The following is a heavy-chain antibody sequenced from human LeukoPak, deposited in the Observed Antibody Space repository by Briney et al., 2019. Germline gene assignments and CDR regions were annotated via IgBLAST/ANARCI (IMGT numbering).Heavy chain of an antibody. CDR1: GYTFTSYG. Sequence: ASVKVSCKASGYTFTSYGISWVRQAPGQGLEWMGWISAYNGNTNYTQKFQGRVTITRDTSASTAYMELSSLRSEDTAVYYCARSGGIAARPDGWFDPWGQGTLVTVSS. V-gene: IGHV1-18*01. CDR3: ARSGGIAARPDGWFDP. J-gene: IGHJ5*02. CDR2: ISAYNGNT. D-gene: IGHD6-6*01.